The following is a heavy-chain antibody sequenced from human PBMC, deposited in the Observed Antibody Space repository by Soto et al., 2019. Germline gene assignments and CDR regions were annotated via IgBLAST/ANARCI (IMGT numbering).Heavy chain of an antibody. CDR1: GYTFTSYD. Sequence: GASVKVSCKASGYTFTSYDINWVRQATGQGLEWMGWMNPNSGNTDYAQKFQGRVTMTRNTSISTAYMELSSLRSEDTAVYYCARRGYSSSWYYFYYYGMDVWGQGTTVTVSS. D-gene: IGHD6-13*01. V-gene: IGHV1-8*01. CDR2: MNPNSGNT. J-gene: IGHJ6*02. CDR3: ARRGYSSSWYYFYYYGMDV.